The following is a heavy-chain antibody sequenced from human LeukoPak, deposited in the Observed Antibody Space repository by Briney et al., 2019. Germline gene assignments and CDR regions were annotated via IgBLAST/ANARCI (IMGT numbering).Heavy chain of an antibody. CDR2: ISGNRGSI. Sequence: PGGSLRLSCAASGFTIDDYAMHWVRQGPGKGLEWVSGISGNRGSIGYADSVKGRFTISRDNAKNSLYLQMNSLRAEDTALYYCAKDRTGYSGYAFDYWGRGTLVTVSS. D-gene: IGHD5-12*01. V-gene: IGHV3-9*01. CDR1: GFTIDDYA. J-gene: IGHJ4*02. CDR3: AKDRTGYSGYAFDY.